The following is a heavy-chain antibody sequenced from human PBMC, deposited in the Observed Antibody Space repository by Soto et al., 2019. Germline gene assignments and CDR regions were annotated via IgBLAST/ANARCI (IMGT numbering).Heavy chain of an antibody. CDR2: ISDSGTGT. D-gene: IGHD3-22*01. V-gene: IGHV3-23*01. J-gene: IGHJ3*02. CDR3: AKDHTVVIRDAFDI. CDR1: GFTFSSYA. Sequence: EVQILESGGGLVQPGGSLRLSCAASGFTFSSYAMYWVRQAPGKGLAWVSGISDSGTGTYYADSVKGRFTISRDNSKNTVYKQMTRLRAEDTAVYYCAKDHTVVIRDAFDIWGQGTMVNVSS.